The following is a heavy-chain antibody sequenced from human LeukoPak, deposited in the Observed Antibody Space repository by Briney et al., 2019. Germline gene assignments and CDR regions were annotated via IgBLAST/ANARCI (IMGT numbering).Heavy chain of an antibody. Sequence: PSETLSLTCTVSGGSITSSNYYWGWIRQPPGKGLEWIGNVYYSGSTYYNPSLKSRVTISLDTSTKQFSLRLSSVTAADTAVYYCATNWSDFDYWGPGTLVTVSS. D-gene: IGHD1-1*01. CDR2: VYYSGST. CDR1: GGSITSSNYY. CDR3: ATNWSDFDY. J-gene: IGHJ4*02. V-gene: IGHV4-39*07.